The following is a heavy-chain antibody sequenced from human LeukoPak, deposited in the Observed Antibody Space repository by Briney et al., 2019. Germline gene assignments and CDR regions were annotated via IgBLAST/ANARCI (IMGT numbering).Heavy chain of an antibody. J-gene: IGHJ4*02. V-gene: IGHV3-23*01. D-gene: IGHD6-13*01. Sequence: GGSLRLSCAASGFTLSTYAMSWVRQAPGKGLEWVSTIKGDGFTYDSDSVKGRFTISRDDSKNTLNLQMDSLRAEDTAVYHCVKAWDSGSSIYDYWGQGTLVTVSS. CDR1: GFTLSTYA. CDR3: VKAWDSGSSIYDY. CDR2: IKGDGFT.